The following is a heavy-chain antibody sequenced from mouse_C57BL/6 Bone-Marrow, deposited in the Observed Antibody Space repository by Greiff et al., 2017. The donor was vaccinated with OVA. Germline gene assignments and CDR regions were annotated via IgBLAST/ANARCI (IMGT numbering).Heavy chain of an antibody. CDR2: IWTGGGT. CDR1: GFSFTSYA. D-gene: IGHD2-1*01. CDR3: ARIPDLLWYHYYAMDY. J-gene: IGHJ4*01. Sequence: QVQLQQSGPGLVAPSQCLSITCTVSGFSFTSYAISWVRQPPGKGLEWLGVIWTGGGTNYNSALKSRLSISKDNSKSQVCLKMNRLQTVDTARYYCARIPDLLWYHYYAMDYWGQGTSVTVSS. V-gene: IGHV2-9-1*01.